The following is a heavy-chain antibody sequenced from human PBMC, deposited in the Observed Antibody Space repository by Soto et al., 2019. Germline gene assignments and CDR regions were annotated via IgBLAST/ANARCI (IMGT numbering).Heavy chain of an antibody. CDR2: ISEDGNRK. J-gene: IGHJ5*02. D-gene: IGHD5-12*01. Sequence: QEQWAESGGGVAQPGRSLRLSCAVSGLIFNRYDMHWVRQAPGKGLEWVAGISEDGNRKYYIDSLKGRFAISRDNSKNMLYLQMDSLRPEDTAVYYCTKGCGRGFDLCGSWGQGTLVTVSS. CDR1: GLIFNRYD. V-gene: IGHV3-30*18. CDR3: TKGCGRGFDLCGS.